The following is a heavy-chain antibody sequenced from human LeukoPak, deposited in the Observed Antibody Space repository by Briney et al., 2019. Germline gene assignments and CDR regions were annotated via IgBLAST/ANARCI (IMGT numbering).Heavy chain of an antibody. CDR1: GGTFSSYA. Sequence: GASVKVSCEASGGTFSSYAISWVRQAPGQGLEWMGGIIPIFGTANYAQKFQGRVTITADESTSTAYMELSSLRSEDTAVYYCARGANPYYYYGMDVWGQGTTVTVSS. V-gene: IGHV1-69*13. CDR2: IIPIFGTA. CDR3: ARGANPYYYYGMDV. J-gene: IGHJ6*02.